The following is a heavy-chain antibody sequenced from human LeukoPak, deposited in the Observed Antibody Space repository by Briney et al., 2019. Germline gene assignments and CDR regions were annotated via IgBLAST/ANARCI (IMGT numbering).Heavy chain of an antibody. CDR2: IYHSGST. CDR1: GGSISSGGYY. CDR3: ARLLVGATTVLDY. J-gene: IGHJ4*02. Sequence: PSQTLSLTCTVSGGSISSGGYYWSWIRQPPGKGLEWIGYIYHSGSTYYNPSLKSRVTISVDRSKNQFSLKLTAADTAVYYCARLLVGATTVLDYWGQGTLGTVSS. D-gene: IGHD1-26*01. V-gene: IGHV4-30-2*01.